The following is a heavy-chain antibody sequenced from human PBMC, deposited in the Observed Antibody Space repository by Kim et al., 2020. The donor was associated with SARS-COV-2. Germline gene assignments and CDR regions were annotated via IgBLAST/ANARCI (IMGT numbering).Heavy chain of an antibody. CDR3: ARDPSDYYDSSGYRQNDAFDI. CDR1: GYTFTSYY. Sequence: ASVKVSCKASGYTFTSYYMHWVRQAPGQGLEWMGIINPSGGSTSYAQKFQGRVTMTRDTSTSTVYMELSSLRSEDTAVYYCARDPSDYYDSSGYRQNDAFDIWGQGTMVTVSS. CDR2: INPSGGST. D-gene: IGHD3-22*01. V-gene: IGHV1-46*01. J-gene: IGHJ3*02.